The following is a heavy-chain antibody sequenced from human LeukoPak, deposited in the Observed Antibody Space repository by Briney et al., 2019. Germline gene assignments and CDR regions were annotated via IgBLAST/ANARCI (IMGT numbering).Heavy chain of an antibody. CDR3: ARDPTNTSGRYAYFDF. D-gene: IGHD6-19*01. CDR2: VSCFNGDT. CDR1: GYTFNHHG. J-gene: IGHJ4*02. Sequence: ASVKVSFTASGYTFNHHGISWVRQAPGQGLEWMGWVSCFNGDTHYAQKFQGRVTMTRDTSTTTAYMELRSLRSDDTALYYCARDPTNTSGRYAYFDFWGQGTLVTVSS. V-gene: IGHV1-18*01.